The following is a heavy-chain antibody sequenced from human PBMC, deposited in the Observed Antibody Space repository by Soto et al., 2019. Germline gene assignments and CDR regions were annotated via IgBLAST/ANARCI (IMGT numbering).Heavy chain of an antibody. J-gene: IGHJ5*02. V-gene: IGHV4-39*01. CDR1: GGSISSSSYY. CDR2: IYYSGST. D-gene: IGHD2-15*01. CDR3: ARRFGYCSGGSCQGWFDP. Sequence: QLQLQESGPGLVKPSETLSLTCTVSGGSISSSSYYWGWIRQPPGKGLEWIGSIYYSGSTYYNPSLKSRVTISVDTSKNQFSLKLSSVTAADTAVYYCARRFGYCSGGSCQGWFDPWGQGTLVTVSS.